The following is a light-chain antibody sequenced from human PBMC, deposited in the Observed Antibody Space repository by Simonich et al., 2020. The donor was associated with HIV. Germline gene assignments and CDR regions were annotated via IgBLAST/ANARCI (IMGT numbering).Light chain of an antibody. V-gene: IGKV1-39*01. J-gene: IGKJ4*01. CDR2: AAS. CDR3: QQSYNTPLT. CDR1: QSISNY. Sequence: DIQITQSPSSLSASVGNKVTITLRASQSISNYLTWYQQKPGKAPKLLLYAASSWASGVPSRFSGSGSGTDFTLTISSLQPEDFATYYCQQSYNTPLTFGGGTKVEIK.